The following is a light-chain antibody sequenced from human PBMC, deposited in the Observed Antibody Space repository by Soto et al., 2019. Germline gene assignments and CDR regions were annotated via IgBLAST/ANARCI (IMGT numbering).Light chain of an antibody. V-gene: IGKV1-39*01. CDR1: QNINNY. Sequence: DIQMTQSPSSLSASVGDRVTITCRASQNINNYLNWYQQKPGKAPKLMIYAASTLQRGVPSRFSGSGSGTDFTLTISSLQPEDFATYYCQQSYSSPRTFDQGTKVEIK. CDR2: AAS. J-gene: IGKJ1*01. CDR3: QQSYSSPRT.